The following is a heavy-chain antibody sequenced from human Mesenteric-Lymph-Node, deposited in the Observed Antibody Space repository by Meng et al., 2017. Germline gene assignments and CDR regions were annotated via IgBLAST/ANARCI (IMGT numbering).Heavy chain of an antibody. CDR2: IYSGGDT. CDR3: ARRLLWFGELSWGSNDAFDI. D-gene: IGHD3-10*01. J-gene: IGHJ3*02. CDR1: GFSVRSNY. V-gene: IGHV3-66*02. Sequence: GGSLRLSCAASGFSVRSNYMTWVRQAPGKGLEWVSVIYSGGDTYYADSVKGRFTISRDNSKNTLFLQMNSLRSEDTAVYYCARRLLWFGELSWGSNDAFDIWGQGTMVTVSS.